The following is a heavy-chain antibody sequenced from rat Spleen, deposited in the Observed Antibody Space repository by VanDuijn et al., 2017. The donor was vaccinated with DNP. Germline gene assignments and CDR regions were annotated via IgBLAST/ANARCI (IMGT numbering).Heavy chain of an antibody. CDR3: TTEAADY. Sequence: EVQLVESGGGLVQPGRSMKLSCAASGFTFSNYDMAWVRQAPKKGLEWVATISYDGSSTYYRDSVKGRFTISRDNAKSTLYLQRDSLRSEDTATYYCTTEAADYWGQGVMVTVSS. V-gene: IGHV5-7*01. CDR2: ISYDGSST. J-gene: IGHJ2*01. CDR1: GFTFSNYD.